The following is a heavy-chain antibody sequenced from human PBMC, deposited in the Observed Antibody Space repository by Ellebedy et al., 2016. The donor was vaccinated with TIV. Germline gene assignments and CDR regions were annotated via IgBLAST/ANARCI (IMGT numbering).Heavy chain of an antibody. CDR2: FYTSGST. CDR3: ASQTRRPLTMIVVAAFRH. D-gene: IGHD3-22*01. CDR1: GGSISSYY. V-gene: IGHV4-4*07. J-gene: IGHJ4*02. Sequence: SETLSLXXTVSGGSISSYYWSWIRQPAGKGLEWIGRFYTSGSTNYNPSLKSRVTMSVDTSKNQFSLKLSSVTAADTAVYYCASQTRRPLTMIVVAAFRHWGQGTLVTVSS.